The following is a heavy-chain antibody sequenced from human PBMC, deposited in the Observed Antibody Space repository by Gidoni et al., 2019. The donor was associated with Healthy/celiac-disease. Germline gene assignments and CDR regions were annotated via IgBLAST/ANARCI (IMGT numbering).Heavy chain of an antibody. Sequence: EVQLVESGGGLVQPGGSLRLSCAASGFTFSSYSMNWVRQAPGKGLEWVSYISSSSSTIYYADSVKGRFTISRDNAKNSLYLQMNSLRDEDTAVYYCARDANLELLAQFSFDYWGQGTLVTVSS. CDR1: GFTFSSYS. J-gene: IGHJ4*02. CDR3: ARDANLELLAQFSFDY. CDR2: ISSSSSTI. D-gene: IGHD1-26*01. V-gene: IGHV3-48*02.